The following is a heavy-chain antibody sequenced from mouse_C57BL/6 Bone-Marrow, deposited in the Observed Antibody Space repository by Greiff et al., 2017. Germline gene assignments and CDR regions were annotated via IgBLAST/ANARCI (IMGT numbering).Heavy chain of an antibody. CDR1: GYTFTSYW. J-gene: IGHJ3*01. V-gene: IGHV1-72*01. Sequence: QVQLQQPGAELVKPGASVKLSCKASGYTFTSYWMHWVKQRPGRGLEWIGRIDPNSGGTKYNEKFKSKATLTVDKPSSPAYMQLSSLTSEDSAVYSCARKDYGNPFAYWGQGTLVTVSA. D-gene: IGHD2-1*01. CDR3: ARKDYGNPFAY. CDR2: IDPNSGGT.